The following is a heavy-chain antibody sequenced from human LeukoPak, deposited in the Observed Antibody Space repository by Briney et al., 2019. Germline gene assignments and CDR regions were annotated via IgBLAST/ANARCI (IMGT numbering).Heavy chain of an antibody. CDR1: GDSVSSKNGA. CDR3: AKTNGYYDY. J-gene: IGHJ4*02. CDR2: TYYRSKWYY. D-gene: IGHD3-22*01. V-gene: IGHV6-1*01. Sequence: SQTLSVTCAISGDSVSSKNGAWNWIRQSPSRGLVWLGRTYYRSKWYYDYAVSLQGRITINPDTSKNQFSLQLNSVTPEDTAVYYCAKTNGYYDYWGQGTLVAVSS.